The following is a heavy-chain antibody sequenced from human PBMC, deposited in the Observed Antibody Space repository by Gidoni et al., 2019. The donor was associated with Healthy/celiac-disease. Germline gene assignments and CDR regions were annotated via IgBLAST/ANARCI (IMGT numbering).Heavy chain of an antibody. J-gene: IGHJ5*02. CDR3: ARGHYSSSTSCYIRWFDP. V-gene: IGHV4-34*01. Sequence: QAKLQQWGAGLLQPEETLSITCAGYGASFRGYDGSWIRQPPGKGLEWIVEINHCGSTNYSPSLTRRVTISVDTSKIQFSLKLSSVTAADTAVYYCARGHYSSSTSCYIRWFDPWGQGTLVTVSS. D-gene: IGHD2-2*02. CDR1: GASFRGYD. CDR2: INHCGST.